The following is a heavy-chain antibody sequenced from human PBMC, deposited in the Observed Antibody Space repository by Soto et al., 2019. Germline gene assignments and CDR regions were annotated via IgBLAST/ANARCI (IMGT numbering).Heavy chain of an antibody. J-gene: IGHJ6*02. CDR1: GFTLDTDG. D-gene: IGHD1-1*01. Sequence: SLRLSSLASGFTLDTDGIHWVRQAAGRGLQLVGLRSYEGSNTYKADSVRGRFTITRDNSKNTLYLQMNTLRPEDTGVYYCSRVTPGNNLYYFSGLDFWGQGTSVTVSS. V-gene: IGHV3-30-3*01. CDR3: SRVTPGNNLYYFSGLDF. CDR2: RSYEGSNT.